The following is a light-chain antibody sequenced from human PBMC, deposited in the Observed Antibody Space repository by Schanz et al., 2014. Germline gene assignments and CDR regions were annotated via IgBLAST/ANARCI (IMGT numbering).Light chain of an antibody. V-gene: IGKV3-20*01. CDR1: QSVSSDY. Sequence: EIVLTQSPGTLSLSPGERATLSCRASQSVSSDYLTWYQQKPGQAPRLLIYNASKRATGIPDRFSGSGSGTDFTLTISRLEPGDFAVYFCQQYGTSPITFGGGTKVEIK. CDR3: QQYGTSPIT. CDR2: NAS. J-gene: IGKJ4*01.